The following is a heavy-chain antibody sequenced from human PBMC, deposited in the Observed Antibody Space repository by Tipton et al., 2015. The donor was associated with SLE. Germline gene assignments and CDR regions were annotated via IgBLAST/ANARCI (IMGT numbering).Heavy chain of an antibody. CDR3: ARVRYCTNGVCSLDAFDI. CDR1: GFTFSSYS. V-gene: IGHV3-21*01. CDR2: ISSSSSYI. J-gene: IGHJ3*02. Sequence: SLRLSCAASGFTFSSYSMNWVRQAPGKGLEWVSSISSSSSYIYYADSVKGRFTISRDNAKNSLYLQMNSLRAEDTAVYYCARVRYCTNGVCSLDAFDIWGQGTMVTVSS. D-gene: IGHD2-8*01.